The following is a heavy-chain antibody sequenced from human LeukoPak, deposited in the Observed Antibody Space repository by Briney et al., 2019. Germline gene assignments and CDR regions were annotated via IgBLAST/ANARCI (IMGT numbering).Heavy chain of an antibody. D-gene: IGHD5-12*01. CDR2: IHSGGTT. J-gene: IGHJ4*02. V-gene: IGHV3-53*01. CDR3: ARDSDSGYGPFAS. Sequence: GGSLRLSCAASGFTVSNNYMSWVRQATGKGLEWVSVIHSGGTTNYGDSVQGRFTISRDNSKTTVYLHMNSLRAEDTAVYYCARDSDSGYGPFASWGQGTLVTVSS. CDR1: GFTVSNNY.